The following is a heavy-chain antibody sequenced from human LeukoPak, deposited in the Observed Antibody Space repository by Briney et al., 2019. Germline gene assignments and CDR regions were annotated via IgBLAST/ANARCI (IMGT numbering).Heavy chain of an antibody. V-gene: IGHV4-59*08. CDR3: ARWVAAASLDY. CDR1: GGSISSYY. J-gene: IGHJ4*02. D-gene: IGHD6-13*01. Sequence: PSETLSLTCTVSGGSISSYYWSWVRQPPGKGLEWIGYIYYSGSTNYNPSLKSRVTISMDTSKNQFSLKLSSVTAADTAVYYCARWVAAASLDYWGQGTLVTVSS. CDR2: IYYSGST.